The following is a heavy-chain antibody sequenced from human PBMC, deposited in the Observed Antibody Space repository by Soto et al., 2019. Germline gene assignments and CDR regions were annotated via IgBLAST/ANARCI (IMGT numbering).Heavy chain of an antibody. CDR1: GYTFTSYD. V-gene: IGHV1-8*01. J-gene: IGHJ6*02. D-gene: IGHD6-6*01. Sequence: QVQLVQSGAEVKKPGASVKVSCKASGYTFTSYDINWVRQATGQGLEWMGWMNPNSGNTGYAQKFQGRVTMTRNTPISTAYLELSSMRYADTAVYYRALPPRRSSSYCYGMDVWGQGTTVTVSS. CDR2: MNPNSGNT. CDR3: ALPPRRSSSYCYGMDV.